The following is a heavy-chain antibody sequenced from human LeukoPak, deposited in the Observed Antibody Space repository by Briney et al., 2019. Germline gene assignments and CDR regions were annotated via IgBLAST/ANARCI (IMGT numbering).Heavy chain of an antibody. CDR1: GSNFSYYG. Sequence: GGSLRLSCAASGSNFSYYGMHWVRQAPGEGLECVALIWYDGSNKYYADSVKGRFTISRDNSKNTLYLQMNSLRAEDTAVYYCARVAGVVPATMFIDYWGLGTLVTVSS. CDR2: IWYDGSNK. D-gene: IGHD2-2*01. V-gene: IGHV3-33*01. CDR3: ARVAGVVPATMFIDY. J-gene: IGHJ4*02.